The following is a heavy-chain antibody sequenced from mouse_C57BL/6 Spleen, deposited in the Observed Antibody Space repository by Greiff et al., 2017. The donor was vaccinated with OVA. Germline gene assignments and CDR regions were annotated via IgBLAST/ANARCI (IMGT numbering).Heavy chain of an antibody. CDR3: ATFYYGYDYFDY. CDR2: IWRGGST. V-gene: IGHV2-5*01. J-gene: IGHJ2*01. Sequence: VQGVESGPGLVQPSQSLSITCTVSGFSFTSYGVHWVRQSPGKGLEWLGVIWRGGSTDYNAAFMSRLSITKDNSKSQVFFKMNSLQADDTAIYYCATFYYGYDYFDYWGQGTTLTVSS. CDR1: GFSFTSYG. D-gene: IGHD2-2*01.